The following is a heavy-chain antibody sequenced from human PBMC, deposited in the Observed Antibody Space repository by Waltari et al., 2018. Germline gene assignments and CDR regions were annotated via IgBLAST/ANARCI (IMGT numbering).Heavy chain of an antibody. CDR2: ISGSGGSK. CDR1: GLTFSRYA. Sequence: ELQLLESGGGLVRTGCSLRLPCAASGLTFSRYAMSWVGQAQGKGLEWVSAISGSGGSKYYADSVKGRFTISRDNSKNTMYLQMNSLRAEDTAVYYCAKGAIRSATMFGGSSGYCGQGTLVTVSS. D-gene: IGHD3-3*01. CDR3: AKGAIRSATMFGGSSGY. J-gene: IGHJ4*02. V-gene: IGHV3-23*01.